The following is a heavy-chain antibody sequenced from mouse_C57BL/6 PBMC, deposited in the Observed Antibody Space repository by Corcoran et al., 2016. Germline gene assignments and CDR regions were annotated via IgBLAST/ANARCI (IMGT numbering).Heavy chain of an antibody. CDR2: INPNNGGT. Sequence: EVQLQQSGPELVKPGASVKISCKASGYTFTDYYLTWVKQSHGKSLEWIGDINPNNGGTSYNQKFKGKATLTVDKSSSTAYMELRSLTSEDSAVYYCAYDPDYWGQGTTLTVSS. V-gene: IGHV1-26*01. CDR3: AYDPDY. CDR1: GYTFTDYY. D-gene: IGHD2-3*01. J-gene: IGHJ2*01.